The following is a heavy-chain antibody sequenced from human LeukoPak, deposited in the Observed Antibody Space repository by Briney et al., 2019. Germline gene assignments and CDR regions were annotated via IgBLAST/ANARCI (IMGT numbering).Heavy chain of an antibody. CDR3: ARGTRVDIPPSEYFDY. CDR1: GGSISSGGYY. D-gene: IGHD2-2*03. J-gene: IGHJ4*02. CDR2: IYHSGST. V-gene: IGHV4-30-2*01. Sequence: PSQTLSLTCTVSGGSISSGGYYWSWTRQPPGKGLEWIGYIYHSGSTYYNPSLKSRVTISVDRSKNQFSLKLSSVTAADTAVYYCARGTRVDIPPSEYFDYWGQGTLVTVSS.